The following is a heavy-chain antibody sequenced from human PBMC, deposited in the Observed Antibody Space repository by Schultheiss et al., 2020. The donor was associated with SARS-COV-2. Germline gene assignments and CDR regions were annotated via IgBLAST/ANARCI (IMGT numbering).Heavy chain of an antibody. CDR1: GFNVTNYY. Sequence: GGSLRLSCAASGFNVTNYYMTWVRQPPGKGLEWVSVINSGGSTYYADSVKGRFTISRDNSKNTLYLQMNSLRAEDTAVYYCARRYGSSSDRNDYWGQGTLVTVSS. J-gene: IGHJ4*02. CDR2: INSGGST. CDR3: ARRYGSSSDRNDY. V-gene: IGHV3-53*05. D-gene: IGHD6-6*01.